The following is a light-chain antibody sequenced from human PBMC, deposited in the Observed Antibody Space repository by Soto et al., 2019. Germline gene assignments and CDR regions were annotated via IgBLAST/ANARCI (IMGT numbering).Light chain of an antibody. CDR3: ENSDSNTRV. V-gene: IGLV4-60*02. Sequence: QSVLTQSSSASASLGSSIKLTCTLSRGHSSDIIAWHQQQQGNAPPYLMKIEGIGSYNQGGGAPDLFSGSSSEADRYLTTSLLPFDDEAYYYSENSDSNTRVFGAGTKLTVL. CDR2: IEGIGSY. J-gene: IGLJ1*01. CDR1: RGHSSDI.